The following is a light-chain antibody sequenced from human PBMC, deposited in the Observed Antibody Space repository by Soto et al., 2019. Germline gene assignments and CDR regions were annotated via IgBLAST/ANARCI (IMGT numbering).Light chain of an antibody. CDR3: QQRRSWQVT. Sequence: EFVLTQSPGTLSLSPGERATLSCRASQTVRNNYLAWYQQKPGQAPRLLIYDASKRATGIPARFSGSGSGTNFTLTISSLEPEDFAVYYCQQRRSWQVTFGQGTRLEIK. V-gene: IGKV3D-20*02. CDR1: QTVRNNY. CDR2: DAS. J-gene: IGKJ5*01.